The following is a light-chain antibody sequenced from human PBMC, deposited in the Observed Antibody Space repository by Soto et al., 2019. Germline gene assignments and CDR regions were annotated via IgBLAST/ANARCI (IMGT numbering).Light chain of an antibody. J-gene: IGLJ2*01. CDR2: GGT. V-gene: IGLV1-40*01. CDR3: QSYDSSLSGHVV. Sequence: QLVLTQPPSVSGAPGQRVTISCTGSSSDIGGGYDVHWYQHLPGSVPKLLIYGGTNRPSGVPDRFSGSKSGTSASLAITGLQAEDEADYYCQSYDSSLSGHVVFGGGTKLTVL. CDR1: SSDIGGGYD.